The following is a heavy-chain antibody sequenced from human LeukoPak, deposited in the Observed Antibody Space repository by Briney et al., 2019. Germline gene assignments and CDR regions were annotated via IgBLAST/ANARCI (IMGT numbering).Heavy chain of an antibody. J-gene: IGHJ4*02. Sequence: GESLKISCKGSGYSFTTYWIGWVRQMPGKGLEGMGIIYPGDSDTRYSPSFQGQVTISADKSISTAYLQWSSLKASDTAMYYCARPGGSYLLPFDYWGQGTLVTVSS. CDR2: IYPGDSDT. D-gene: IGHD1-26*01. CDR1: GYSFTTYW. V-gene: IGHV5-51*01. CDR3: ARPGGSYLLPFDY.